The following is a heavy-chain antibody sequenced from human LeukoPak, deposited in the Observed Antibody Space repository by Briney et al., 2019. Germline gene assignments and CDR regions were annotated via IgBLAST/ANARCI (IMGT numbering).Heavy chain of an antibody. J-gene: IGHJ6*02. CDR3: ARGDGSHNTYYYYYYGMDV. V-gene: IGHV1-69*13. CDR1: GGTFSSYA. Sequence: ASVKVSCKASGGTFSSYAISWVRQAPGQGLEWMGGIIPIFGTANYAQKFQGRVTITADESTSTAYMEQSSLRSEDTAVYYCARGDGSHNTYYYYYYGMDVWGQGTTVTVSS. D-gene: IGHD5-24*01. CDR2: IIPIFGTA.